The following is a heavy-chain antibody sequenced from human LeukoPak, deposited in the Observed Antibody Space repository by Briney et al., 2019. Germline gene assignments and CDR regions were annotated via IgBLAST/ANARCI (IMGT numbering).Heavy chain of an antibody. D-gene: IGHD3-3*02. CDR2: MNPNSGNT. CDR1: GYTFTSYD. Sequence: GASVTVSFKSSGYTFTSYDINWVRQATGQGLEWMGWMNPNSGNTGYAQKFQGRVTMTRNTSISTAYMELSSLRSEDTAVYYCALSPHFGIHYFDYWGQGTLVTVSS. V-gene: IGHV1-8*01. J-gene: IGHJ4*02. CDR3: ALSPHFGIHYFDY.